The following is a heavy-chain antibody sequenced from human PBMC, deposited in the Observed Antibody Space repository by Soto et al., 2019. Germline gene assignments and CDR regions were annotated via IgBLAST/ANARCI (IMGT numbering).Heavy chain of an antibody. J-gene: IGHJ6*02. V-gene: IGHV4-34*01. CDR3: ARRGVRGVLYGMDV. Sequence: SETLSLTCAVYGGSFSVYYWTWIRQPPGTGLEWIGEINHSGSTNYNPSLKSRVTISVDTSKNQFSLKLTSVTAADTAVYYCARRGVRGVLYGMDVWGQGTTVTVS. CDR1: GGSFSVYY. D-gene: IGHD3-10*01. CDR2: INHSGST.